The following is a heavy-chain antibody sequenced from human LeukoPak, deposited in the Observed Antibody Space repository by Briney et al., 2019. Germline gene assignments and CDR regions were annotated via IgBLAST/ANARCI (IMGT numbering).Heavy chain of an antibody. V-gene: IGHV3-15*01. J-gene: IGHJ4*02. D-gene: IGHD2-15*01. CDR2: IKSKTDGGTT. Sequence: GGSLRLSCAASGFTVSSNYMSWVRQAPGKGLEWVGRIKSKTDGGTTDYAAPVKGRYTISRDDSKNTLYLQMNSLKTEDTAVYYCTTDSGVVVVAATRIDYWGQGTLVTVSS. CDR3: TTDSGVVVVAATRIDY. CDR1: GFTVSSNY.